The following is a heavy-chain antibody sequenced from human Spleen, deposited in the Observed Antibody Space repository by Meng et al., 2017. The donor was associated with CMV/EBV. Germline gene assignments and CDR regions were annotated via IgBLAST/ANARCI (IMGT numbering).Heavy chain of an antibody. CDR1: GFTFSNHW. D-gene: IGHD3-3*01. V-gene: IGHV3-7*01. CDR2: IKQDGSEK. CDR3: ARDVVLSVRYDFWDHWGQGTLVTVSSGESY. Sequence: GESLKISCAATGFTFSNHWMTWVRQAPGKRLEWVANIKQDGSEKYYGGSVKGRFTISRDNAKNSLYLQMNSLRAEDTAVYYCARDVVLSVRYDFWDHWGQGTLVTVSSGESYWGQGILVTVSS. J-gene: IGHJ4*02.